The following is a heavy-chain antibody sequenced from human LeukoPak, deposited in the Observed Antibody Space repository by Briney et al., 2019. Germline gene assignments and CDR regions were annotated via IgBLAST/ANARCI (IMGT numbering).Heavy chain of an antibody. Sequence: EASVKVSCKASGYTFTGYYMHWVRQAPGQGLEWMGWINPNSGGTNYAQKFQGRVTMTRDTSISTAYMELSRLRSDDTAVYYCARDGGPSGSYSDYWGQGTLVTVSS. CDR3: ARDGGPSGSYSDY. J-gene: IGHJ4*02. D-gene: IGHD1-26*01. CDR2: INPNSGGT. CDR1: GYTFTGYY. V-gene: IGHV1-2*02.